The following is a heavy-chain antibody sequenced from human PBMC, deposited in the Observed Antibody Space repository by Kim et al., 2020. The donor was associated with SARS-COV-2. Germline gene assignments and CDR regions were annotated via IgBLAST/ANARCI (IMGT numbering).Heavy chain of an antibody. V-gene: IGHV3-33*01. D-gene: IGHD3-10*01. CDR3: ARDVFFGAIDDSPFDY. CDR1: GFTFSSYG. J-gene: IGHJ4*02. CDR2: IWYDGSNK. Sequence: GGSLRLSCAASGFTFSSYGMHWVRQAPGKGLEWVAVIWYDGSNKYYADSVKGRFTISRDNSKNTLYLQMNSLRAEDTAVYYCARDVFFGAIDDSPFDYWGQGTLVTVSS.